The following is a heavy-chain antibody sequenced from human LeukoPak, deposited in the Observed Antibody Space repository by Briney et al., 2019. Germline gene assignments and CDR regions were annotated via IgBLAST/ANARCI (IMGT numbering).Heavy chain of an antibody. CDR3: ARSRYLYYFDY. D-gene: IGHD2/OR15-2a*01. J-gene: IGHJ4*02. CDR1: GGAISRYY. Sequence: PSETLSLTCTVSGGAISRYYWGWIRQPAGKGLEWIGRIYTSGSTNYNPSLKSRVTMSVDTSKNQFSLKLSSVTAADTAVYYCARSRYLYYFDYWGQGTLVTVSS. V-gene: IGHV4-4*07. CDR2: IYTSGST.